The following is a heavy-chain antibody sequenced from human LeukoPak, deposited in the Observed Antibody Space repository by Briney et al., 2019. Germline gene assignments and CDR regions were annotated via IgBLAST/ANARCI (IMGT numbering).Heavy chain of an antibody. D-gene: IGHD6-19*01. CDR2: ISSSSSYI. V-gene: IGHV3-21*01. CDR3: ARDEFSSGWYAGVDY. Sequence: GGPLRLSCAASGFTFSSDSMNWVRQAPGKGLEWVSSISSSSSYIYYADSVKGRFTISRDNAKNSLYLQMNSLRAEDTAVYYCARDEFSSGWYAGVDYWGQGTLVTVSS. CDR1: GFTFSSDS. J-gene: IGHJ4*02.